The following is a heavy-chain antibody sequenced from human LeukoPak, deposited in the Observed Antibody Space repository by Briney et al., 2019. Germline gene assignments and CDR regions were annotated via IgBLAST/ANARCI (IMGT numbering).Heavy chain of an antibody. D-gene: IGHD3-3*01. Sequence: SETLSLTCTVSGGSISSGSYYWSWIRQPAGKGLEWIGRIYTSGSTNYNPSLKSRVTISVDTSKNQFSLKLSSVTAADTAVYYCAREGDDFWSGYYRRYLGYWGQGTLVTVSS. V-gene: IGHV4-61*02. CDR1: GGSISSGSYY. CDR3: AREGDDFWSGYYRRYLGY. J-gene: IGHJ4*02. CDR2: IYTSGST.